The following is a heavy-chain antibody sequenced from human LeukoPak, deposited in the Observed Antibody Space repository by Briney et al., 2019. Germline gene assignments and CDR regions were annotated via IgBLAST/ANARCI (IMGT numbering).Heavy chain of an antibody. Sequence: GGSLRLSCAASGFTFSNHPMTWVRQAPGQGLEWVSTVSSSGGSTYYADSVKGRFTISRDNSKNTLYLQMNSLRAEDTAVYYCAKVRSSSCYAAVDSWGQGTLVTVSS. CDR1: GFTFSNHP. CDR3: AKVRSSSCYAAVDS. D-gene: IGHD2-2*01. CDR2: VSSSGGST. V-gene: IGHV3-23*01. J-gene: IGHJ4*02.